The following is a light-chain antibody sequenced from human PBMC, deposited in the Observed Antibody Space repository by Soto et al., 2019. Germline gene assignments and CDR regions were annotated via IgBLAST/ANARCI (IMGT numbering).Light chain of an antibody. CDR2: EVT. J-gene: IGLJ1*01. CDR1: SSDVGGYNF. Sequence: QSALTQPPSASGSPGQSVTISCTGTSSDVGGYNFVSWYQQHPGKAPKLMLYEVTKRPSGVPDRFSGSKSGNTASLTVSGLQAEDEADYYCSTYGGSNNYVFGTGTKVTVL. V-gene: IGLV2-8*01. CDR3: STYGGSNNYV.